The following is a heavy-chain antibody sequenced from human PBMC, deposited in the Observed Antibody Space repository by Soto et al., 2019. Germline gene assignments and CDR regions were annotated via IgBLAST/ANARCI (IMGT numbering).Heavy chain of an antibody. D-gene: IGHD1-26*01. Sequence: QTLSLTFAITGDSVSSDSAGWSWVRQSPSRGLEWLGRTYYRSKWYYEYAVSVRGRITINPDTSKNQYSLQLNSVTPEDTAVYFCARGEQYSGRIFDYWGQGTLVTVSS. V-gene: IGHV6-1*01. CDR2: TYYRSKWYY. J-gene: IGHJ4*01. CDR3: ARGEQYSGRIFDY. CDR1: GDSVSSDSAG.